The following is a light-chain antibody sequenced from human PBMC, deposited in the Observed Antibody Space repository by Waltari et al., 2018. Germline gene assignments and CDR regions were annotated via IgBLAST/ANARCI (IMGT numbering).Light chain of an antibody. Sequence: QSVLTQPPSASGTPGQRVTISCSGRSSNIGSNTVNWYQQPPGTAPKLLIYSNNQRPSGVPDRFSGSKSGTSASLAISGLQSEDEADYYCAAWDDSLNAHYVFGTGTKVTVL. CDR3: AAWDDSLNAHYV. V-gene: IGLV1-44*01. J-gene: IGLJ1*01. CDR1: SSNIGSNT. CDR2: SNN.